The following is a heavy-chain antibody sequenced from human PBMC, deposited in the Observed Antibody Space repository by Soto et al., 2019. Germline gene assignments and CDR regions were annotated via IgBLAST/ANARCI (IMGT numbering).Heavy chain of an antibody. V-gene: IGHV1-69*13. Sequence: GASVKVSCKASGGTFSSYAISWVRQAPGQGLEWMGGIIPIFGTANYAQKFQGRVTITADESTSTAYMELSSLRSEDTAVYYCARDVGIITMVRGSLYGMDVWGQGTTVTVSS. D-gene: IGHD3-10*01. CDR2: IIPIFGTA. J-gene: IGHJ6*02. CDR3: ARDVGIITMVRGSLYGMDV. CDR1: GGTFSSYA.